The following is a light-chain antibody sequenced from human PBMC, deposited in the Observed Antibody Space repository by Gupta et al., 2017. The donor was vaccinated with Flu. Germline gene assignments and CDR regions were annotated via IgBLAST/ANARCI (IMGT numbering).Light chain of an antibody. J-gene: IGLJ2*01. CDR3: SSYTSSSTLDVV. CDR1: SSVVGGYSY. V-gene: IGLV2-14*01. Sequence: TLSCTGTSSVVGGYSYVSWYQQHPVKAPKLMVYEVSNRPSGVSNRFSVSKSGNTASLTISGLQAEDEADYYCSSYTSSSTLDVVFGGGAKLTVL. CDR2: EVS.